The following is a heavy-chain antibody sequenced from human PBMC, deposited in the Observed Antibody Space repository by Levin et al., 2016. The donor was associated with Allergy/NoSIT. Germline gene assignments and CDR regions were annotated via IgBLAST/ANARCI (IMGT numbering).Heavy chain of an antibody. CDR1: GDSIDSYY. Sequence: SETLSLTCTVSGDSIDSYYWSWIRQPPGKGLEWIGHIYHSGGSNYNPSLKSRVSMAVDTSRKQLSLKVNSVTAADTAVYYCAKYDFWSGYFDYWGQGTLVTVSS. CDR3: AKYDFWSGYFDY. CDR2: IYHSGGS. D-gene: IGHD3-3*01. V-gene: IGHV4-59*03. J-gene: IGHJ4*02.